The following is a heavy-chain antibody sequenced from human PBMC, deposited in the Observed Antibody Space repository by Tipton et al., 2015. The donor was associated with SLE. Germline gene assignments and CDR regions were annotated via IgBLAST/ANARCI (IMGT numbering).Heavy chain of an antibody. Sequence: TLSLTCTVSGGSISSGDYYWSWIRQPPGKGLVWIGYIYYSGSTNYNPSLKSRVTISVDTSKNQFSLKLSSVTAADTAVYYCARGGGGGVVVTGNWFDPWGQGTLVTVSS. CDR2: IYYSGST. CDR1: GGSISSGDYY. V-gene: IGHV4-30-4*01. J-gene: IGHJ5*02. D-gene: IGHD2-21*02. CDR3: ARGGGGGVVVTGNWFDP.